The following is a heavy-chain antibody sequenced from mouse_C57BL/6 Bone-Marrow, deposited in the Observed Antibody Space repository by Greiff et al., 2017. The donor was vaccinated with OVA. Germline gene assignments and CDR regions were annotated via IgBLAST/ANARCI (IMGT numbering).Heavy chain of an antibody. Sequence: VQLQQPGAELVKPGASVKLSCKASGYTFTSYWMHWVQQRPGQGLEWIGMIHPNSGSTNYNEKFKSKATLTVDKSSSTAYMQLSSLTSEDSAVYYCARESDYGSSYRYFDYWGQGTTLTVSS. CDR3: ARESDYGSSYRYFDY. CDR2: IHPNSGST. CDR1: GYTFTSYW. J-gene: IGHJ2*01. D-gene: IGHD1-1*01. V-gene: IGHV1-64*01.